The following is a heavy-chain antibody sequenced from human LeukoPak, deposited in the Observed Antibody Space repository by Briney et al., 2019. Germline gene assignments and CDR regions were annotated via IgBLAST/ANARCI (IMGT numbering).Heavy chain of an antibody. J-gene: IGHJ4*02. D-gene: IGHD3-22*01. Sequence: ASVKVSCKASGYTFTGYYMHWVRQAPGQGLEWMGWINPNSGGTNYAQKFQGRVTMTRDTSISTAYMELSRLRSDDTAVYYCASSEDITMIAEYRFDYSGQGTLVTVCS. CDR3: ASSEDITMIAEYRFDY. V-gene: IGHV1-2*02. CDR1: GYTFTGYY. CDR2: INPNSGGT.